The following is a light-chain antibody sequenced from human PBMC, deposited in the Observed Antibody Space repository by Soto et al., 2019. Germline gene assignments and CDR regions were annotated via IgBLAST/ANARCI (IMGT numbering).Light chain of an antibody. CDR2: GNS. V-gene: IGLV1-40*01. Sequence: QSVLTQPPSVSGAPGQRVTISCTGSSSNIGAGYDVHWYQQRPGTAPKLLIYGNSNRPSGVPDRFSGSKSGTSASLAITGLQAEDEADYYCQSYDSSLSGSGVFGAGTKVTAL. CDR1: SSNIGAGYD. CDR3: QSYDSSLSGSGV. J-gene: IGLJ1*01.